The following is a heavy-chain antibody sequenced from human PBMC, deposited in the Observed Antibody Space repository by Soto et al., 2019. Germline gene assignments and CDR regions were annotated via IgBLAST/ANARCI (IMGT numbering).Heavy chain of an antibody. CDR3: AREYSSSARESNWFDP. Sequence: SETLSLTCTVSGGSISSSSYYWGWIRQPPGKGLVWIGSIYYSGSTYYNPSLKSRVTISVDTSKNQFSLKLSSVTAADTAVYYCAREYSSSARESNWFDPWGQGTLVTVSS. CDR2: IYYSGST. D-gene: IGHD6-6*01. CDR1: GGSISSSSYY. V-gene: IGHV4-39*02. J-gene: IGHJ5*02.